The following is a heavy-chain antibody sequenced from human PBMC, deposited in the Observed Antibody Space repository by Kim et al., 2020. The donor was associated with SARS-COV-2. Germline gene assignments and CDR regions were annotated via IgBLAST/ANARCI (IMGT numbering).Heavy chain of an antibody. Sequence: SETLSLTCTVSGGSISSSSYYWGWIRQPPGKGLEWIGSIYYSGSTYYNPSLKSRVTISVDTSKNQFSLKVSSVTAADTAVYYCARLRRAAAGTGIDPWGQGTLVTVSS. CDR2: IYYSGST. J-gene: IGHJ5*02. V-gene: IGHV4-39*01. CDR3: ARLRRAAAGTGIDP. CDR1: GGSISSSSYY. D-gene: IGHD6-13*01.